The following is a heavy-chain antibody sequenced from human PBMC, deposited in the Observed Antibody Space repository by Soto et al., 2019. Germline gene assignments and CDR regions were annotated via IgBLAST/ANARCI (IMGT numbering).Heavy chain of an antibody. CDR3: ARDYDFWSGYGLNGMDV. D-gene: IGHD3-3*01. CDR2: IIPIFGTA. J-gene: IGHJ6*02. V-gene: IGHV1-69*13. CDR1: GGTFSSYA. Sequence: SVKVSCKASGGTFSSYAISWVRQAPGQGLEWMGGIIPIFGTANYAQKFQGRVTITADESTSTAYMELSSLRSEDTAVYYCARDYDFWSGYGLNGMDVWGQGTTVTVS.